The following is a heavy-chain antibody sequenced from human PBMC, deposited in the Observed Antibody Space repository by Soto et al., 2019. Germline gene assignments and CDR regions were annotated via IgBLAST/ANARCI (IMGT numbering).Heavy chain of an antibody. Sequence: GGSLRLSCAASGFTFSSYAMSWVRQAPGKGLEWVSAISGSGGSTYYADSVKGRFTISRDNSKNTLYLQMNSLRAEDTAVYYWAKGGKQLVRSYFDYSGKGLLVTVSS. CDR3: AKGGKQLVRSYFDY. V-gene: IGHV3-23*01. CDR1: GFTFSSYA. J-gene: IGHJ4*02. CDR2: ISGSGGST. D-gene: IGHD6-13*01.